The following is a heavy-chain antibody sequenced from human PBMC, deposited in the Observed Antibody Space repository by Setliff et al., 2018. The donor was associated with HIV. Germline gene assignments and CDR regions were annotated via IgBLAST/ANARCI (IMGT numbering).Heavy chain of an antibody. Sequence: SETLSLTCAVSGGSISSSNWWSWVRQPPGKGLEWIGEIYHSGSTDYNPSLKSRVTISLDRFKNQFSLKLTSVTAADTTVYYCASRVPAARHFDYWGQGILVTVSS. CDR2: IYHSGST. D-gene: IGHD2-2*01. CDR1: GGSISSSNW. CDR3: ASRVPAARHFDY. V-gene: IGHV4-4*02. J-gene: IGHJ4*02.